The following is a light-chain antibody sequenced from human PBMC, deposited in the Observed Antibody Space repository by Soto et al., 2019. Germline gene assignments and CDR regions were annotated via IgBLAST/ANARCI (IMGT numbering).Light chain of an antibody. CDR3: RSYTGSSTVV. CDR1: SSDVGGYNY. J-gene: IGLJ2*01. Sequence: QSALTQPASVSGSPGQSITISCTGTSSDVGGYNYVSWHQQHPGKAPKLMIYEVSNRPSGVSNRFSGSKSGNTASLTISGLQAEDEADYYCRSYTGSSTVVFGGGTKVTVL. CDR2: EVS. V-gene: IGLV2-14*01.